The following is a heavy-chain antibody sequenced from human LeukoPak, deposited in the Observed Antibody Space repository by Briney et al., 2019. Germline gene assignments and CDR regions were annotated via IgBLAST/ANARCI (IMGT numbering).Heavy chain of an antibody. CDR1: GGSISSYY. Sequence: KPSETLSLTCTVSGGSISSYYWSWIRQPPGKGLEWIGYIYYSGSTTYNPSLKSRVTISVDTSKNQFSLKLSSVTAADTAVYYCARHAPDYGDYPDAFDIWGQGTMVTVSS. CDR2: IYYSGST. J-gene: IGHJ3*02. CDR3: ARHAPDYGDYPDAFDI. V-gene: IGHV4-59*08. D-gene: IGHD4-17*01.